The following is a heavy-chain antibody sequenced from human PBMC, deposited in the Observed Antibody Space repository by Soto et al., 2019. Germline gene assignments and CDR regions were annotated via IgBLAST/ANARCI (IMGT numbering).Heavy chain of an antibody. CDR2: ISPFGGAT. CDR1: GDSVSNDY. D-gene: IGHD3-16*01. CDR3: AKGRGGKTVANFGMDV. J-gene: IGHJ6*02. Sequence: QVRLVQSGAEVRKTGASVKISCKASGDSVSNDYLHWVRQAPGQGFEWLGLISPFGGATAYAQRLQGRVTVTMDKSSTTFYLELSSLRSDDTAVYYCAKGRGGKTVANFGMDVWGQGVTVTVSS. V-gene: IGHV1-46*01.